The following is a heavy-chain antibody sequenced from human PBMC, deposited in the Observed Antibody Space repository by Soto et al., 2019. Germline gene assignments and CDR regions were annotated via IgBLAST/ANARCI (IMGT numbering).Heavy chain of an antibody. D-gene: IGHD1-1*01. CDR1: GGFVTSGSYY. V-gene: IGHV4-34*01. CDR2: MSHSGGT. CDR3: ARVERGTATTVVDAFDI. J-gene: IGHJ3*02. Sequence: QVQLQQWGAGLLKPSETLSLTCAVYGGFVTSGSYYWSWIRQPPGKGLEWIGEMSHSGGTHFKPSLKSRVTISVDTSKNQFTPKMSSVTAADTALYYCARVERGTATTVVDAFDIWGPGTMVTVSS.